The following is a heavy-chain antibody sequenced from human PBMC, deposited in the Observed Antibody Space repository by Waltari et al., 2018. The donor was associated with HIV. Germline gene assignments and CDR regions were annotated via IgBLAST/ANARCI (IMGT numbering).Heavy chain of an antibody. J-gene: IGHJ4*02. CDR1: GFTFSSYW. CDR3: ARSLYYDFWSAYPPDY. V-gene: IGHV3-74*03. Sequence: EVKLVESGGRLVQPRGSLRLSCVASGFTFSSYWMHWVRQAPGKGLVWIVGVSIDGNITLYSDSVKGRFTISRDNAKNTLFLQMNSLRVEDTAVYFCARSLYYDFWSAYPPDYWGQGTRVTVSS. CDR2: VSIDGNIT. D-gene: IGHD3-3*01.